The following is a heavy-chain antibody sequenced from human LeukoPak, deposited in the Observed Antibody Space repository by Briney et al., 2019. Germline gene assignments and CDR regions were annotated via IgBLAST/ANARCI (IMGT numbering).Heavy chain of an antibody. D-gene: IGHD6-13*01. Sequence: ASVKVSCKASGYTFTLYYMHWARQAPGQGLEWMGIINPSGGSTTYAQKFQGRVTLTTDTSTSTVYMELSSLRSEDTAVYYCARDSYSSSPPYYYYYAMNVWGQGTTVTVSS. V-gene: IGHV1-46*01. CDR3: ARDSYSSSPPYYYYYAMNV. J-gene: IGHJ6*02. CDR1: GYTFTLYY. CDR2: INPSGGST.